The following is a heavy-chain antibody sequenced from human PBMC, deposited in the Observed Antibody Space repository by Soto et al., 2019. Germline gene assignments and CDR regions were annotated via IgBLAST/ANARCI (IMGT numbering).Heavy chain of an antibody. CDR3: ARGRYYGSGTPTTYFYP. V-gene: IGHV4-59*01. D-gene: IGHD3-10*01. CDR2: IFYSGST. CDR1: GGSINSYH. Sequence: PSEPLSLTCTVSGGSINSYHWSWIRQAPGKGLEWIGYIFYSGSTNYNPSLTSRVTISVDTSKNQFSLKLSSVTAADTAVYYCARGRYYGSGTPTTYFYPWGRDTLVTVSS. J-gene: IGHJ2*01.